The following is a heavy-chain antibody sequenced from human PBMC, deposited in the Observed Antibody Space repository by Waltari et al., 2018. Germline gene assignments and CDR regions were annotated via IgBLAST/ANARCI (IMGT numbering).Heavy chain of an antibody. CDR1: GSSFTSYW. J-gene: IGHJ4*02. CDR2: IYPGDSDT. Sequence: EVQLVQSGAEVKKPGESLKIHCRGSGSSFTSYWIGWVRQMPGKGLEWMGIIYPGDSDTRYSPSFQGQVTISADKSISTAYLQWSSLKASDTAMYYCATAPGDFWVLFDYWGQGTLVTVSS. CDR3: ATAPGDFWVLFDY. D-gene: IGHD3-10*01. V-gene: IGHV5-51*01.